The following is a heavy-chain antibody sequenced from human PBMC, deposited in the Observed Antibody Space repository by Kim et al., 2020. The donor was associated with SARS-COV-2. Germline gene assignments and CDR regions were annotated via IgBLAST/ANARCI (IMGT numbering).Heavy chain of an antibody. D-gene: IGHD6-25*01. Sequence: SETLSLTCTVSGGSISSSSYYWGWIRQPPGKGLEWIGSIYYSGSTYYNPSLKSRVTISVDTSKNQFSLKLSSVTAADTAVYYCAREAAPPTVPTFDYWGQGTLVTVSS. J-gene: IGHJ4*02. V-gene: IGHV4-39*07. CDR2: IYYSGST. CDR3: AREAAPPTVPTFDY. CDR1: GGSISSSSYY.